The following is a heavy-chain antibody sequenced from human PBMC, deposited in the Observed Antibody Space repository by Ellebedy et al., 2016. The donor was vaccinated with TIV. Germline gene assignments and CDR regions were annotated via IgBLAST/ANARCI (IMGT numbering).Heavy chain of an antibody. CDR1: GATVSSNSAA. J-gene: IGHJ4*02. V-gene: IGHV6-1*01. D-gene: IGHD7-27*01. Sequence: SETLSLTXALSGATVSSNSAASNWIRQSPSRGLEWLGRTYYRSKWSNDYAVSVKSRRTINPDTSKNHFSLQLNSVTPEDTAVYYCARTGDRGRAFDYWGQGTLVTVSS. CDR3: ARTGDRGRAFDY. CDR2: TYYRSKWSN.